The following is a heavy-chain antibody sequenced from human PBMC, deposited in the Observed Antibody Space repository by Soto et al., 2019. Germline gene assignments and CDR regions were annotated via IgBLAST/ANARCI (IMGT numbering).Heavy chain of an antibody. CDR1: GYTFTRYY. J-gene: IGHJ4*02. CDR2: INPNSGGT. CDR3: ARAASPSYFDY. V-gene: IGHV1-2*04. Sequence: ASVKVSCKASGYTFTRYYMHWVRQAPGQGLEWMGWINPNSGGTNYAQKFQGWVTMTRDTSISTAYMELSRLRSDDTAVHYCARAASPSYFDYWGQGTLVTVSS.